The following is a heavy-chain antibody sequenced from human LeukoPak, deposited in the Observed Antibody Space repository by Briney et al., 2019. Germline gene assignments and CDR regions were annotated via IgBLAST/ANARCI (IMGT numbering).Heavy chain of an antibody. J-gene: IGHJ4*02. CDR2: MSYDGSNK. Sequence: PGRSLTLSCAASGFTFCTYGMHWVRQAPGKGLEWVAVMSYDGSNKYYADSVKGRFTVSRDNSKNTLYLQMDSLRADDTAMYYCLVTCYGAIYWGQGTLVTVSS. V-gene: IGHV3-30*03. D-gene: IGHD4/OR15-4a*01. CDR3: LVTCYGAIY. CDR1: GFTFCTYG.